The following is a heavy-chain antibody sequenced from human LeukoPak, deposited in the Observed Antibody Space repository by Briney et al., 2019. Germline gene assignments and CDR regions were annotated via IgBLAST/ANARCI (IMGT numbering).Heavy chain of an antibody. CDR3: AGSGGLANTGAVFDY. Sequence: NASETLSLTCIVSGDSITNHYWSLIRRPPGKGLEWFGYIYYNGIINYNPSLKSRVTISVDTSRNQFSMKLNSVTAADTAVYYCAGSGGLANTGAVFDYWGQGTLVTVSS. CDR1: GDSITNHY. J-gene: IGHJ4*02. V-gene: IGHV4-59*11. D-gene: IGHD3-10*01. CDR2: IYYNGII.